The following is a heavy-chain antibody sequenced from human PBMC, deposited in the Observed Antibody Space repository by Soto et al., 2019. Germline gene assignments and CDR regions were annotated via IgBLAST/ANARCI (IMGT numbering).Heavy chain of an antibody. CDR2: VSAYNGNT. CDR1: GYTFNSYG. V-gene: IGHV1-18*01. Sequence: GASVKVSCKASGYTFNSYGINWVRQAPGQGLEWVGWVSAYNGNTNYAQKLQGRVTMTTDTSTSTAYMDLRSLRSDDTAVYYCARSLVNYDYIRGSYRNSEIDHWG. D-gene: IGHD3-16*02. J-gene: IGHJ4*01. CDR3: ARSLVNYDYIRGSYRNSEIDH.